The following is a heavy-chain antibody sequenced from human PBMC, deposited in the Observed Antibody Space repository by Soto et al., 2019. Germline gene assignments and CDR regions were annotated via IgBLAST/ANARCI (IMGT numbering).Heavy chain of an antibody. CDR2: MNPNSGNT. Sequence: QVQLVQSGAEVKKPGASVKVSCKASGYTFTSYDINWVRQATGQGLEWRGWMNPNSGNTGYAHKFQGRVTMTRNTSISTAYMELSSLRSEDTAVYYCARGRLWFGALDAFDFWGQGTMVTVSS. D-gene: IGHD3-10*01. J-gene: IGHJ3*01. CDR3: ARGRLWFGALDAFDF. CDR1: GYTFTSYD. V-gene: IGHV1-8*01.